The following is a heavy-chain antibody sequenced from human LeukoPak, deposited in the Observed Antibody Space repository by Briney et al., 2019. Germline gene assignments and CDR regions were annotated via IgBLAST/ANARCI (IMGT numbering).Heavy chain of an antibody. V-gene: IGHV1-2*02. D-gene: IGHD2-2*01. Sequence: ASVKVSCKASGYTFTGYFMHWVRQAPGQGLDWMGWINPNTGGTKYAQKFQGRVTMTRDTSLSTAYMELSRLTSDDTAVYYCAREGSDQLSKDFDYWGQGTLVTVSS. J-gene: IGHJ4*02. CDR2: INPNTGGT. CDR3: AREGSDQLSKDFDY. CDR1: GYTFTGYF.